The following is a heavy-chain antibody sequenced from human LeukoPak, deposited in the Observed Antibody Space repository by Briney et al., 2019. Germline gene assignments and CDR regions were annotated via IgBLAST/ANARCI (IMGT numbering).Heavy chain of an antibody. V-gene: IGHV3-74*03. D-gene: IGHD1-1*01. Sequence: GGSLRLSCAASGFTFSTYNMNWVRQPPGMGLVWVSRINERGTDSMYAESVKGRFTISRDNAKNTVYLQMNSLRAEDTAVYYCVRDETLWTLDWWGQGTLVSVSS. CDR3: VRDETLWTLDW. J-gene: IGHJ4*02. CDR1: GFTFSTYN. CDR2: INERGTDS.